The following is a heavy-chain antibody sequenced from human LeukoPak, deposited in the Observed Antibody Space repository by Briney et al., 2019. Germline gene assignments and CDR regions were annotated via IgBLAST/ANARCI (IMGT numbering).Heavy chain of an antibody. CDR3: ARNWGYNYGYGSFDS. V-gene: IGHV4-31*03. D-gene: IGHD5-24*01. CDR2: IYHSGTT. J-gene: IGHJ4*02. CDR1: GGSISSGGYY. Sequence: SETLSLTCTVSGGSISSGGYYWSWIRQHPGKGLEWIGYIYHSGTTFYSPSLKSRVTISIDTSKSQFSLTLSAVAAADTAVYYCARNWGYNYGYGSFDSWGQGILVTVSS.